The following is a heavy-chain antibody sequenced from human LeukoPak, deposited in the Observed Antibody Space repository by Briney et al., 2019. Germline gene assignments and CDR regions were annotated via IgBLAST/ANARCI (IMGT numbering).Heavy chain of an antibody. CDR1: GFTFSSYG. D-gene: IGHD3-22*01. CDR3: AKGPLSDGYYYDSSGYHAFDY. J-gene: IGHJ4*02. V-gene: IGHV3-30*18. Sequence: GGSLRLSCAASGFTFSSYGMHWVRQAPGKGLEWVAVISYDGSNKYYADSVKGRFTISRDNSKNTLYLQMNSLRAEDTAVYYCAKGPLSDGYYYDSSGYHAFDYWGQGTLVTVSS. CDR2: ISYDGSNK.